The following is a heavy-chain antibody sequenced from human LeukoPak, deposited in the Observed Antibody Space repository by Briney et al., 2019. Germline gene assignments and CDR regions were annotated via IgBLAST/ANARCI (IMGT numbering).Heavy chain of an antibody. CDR2: IWYDGSNK. J-gene: IGHJ4*02. D-gene: IGHD5-24*01. CDR3: AKADVEMATMAPDY. Sequence: SGGSLRLSCAASGFTFSSYGMHWVRQAPGKGLEGVAVIWYDGSNKYYADSVKGRFTISRDNSKNTLYLQMNSLRAEDTAVYYCAKADVEMATMAPDYWGQGTLVTVSS. CDR1: GFTFSSYG. V-gene: IGHV3-33*06.